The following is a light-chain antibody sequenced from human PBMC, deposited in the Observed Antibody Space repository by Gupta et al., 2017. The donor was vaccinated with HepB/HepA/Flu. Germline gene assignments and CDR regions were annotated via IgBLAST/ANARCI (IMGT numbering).Light chain of an antibody. CDR3: QSYDRSLSVV. V-gene: IGLV1-40*01. CDR2: GNS. Sequence: QSVLTQPPSVSGAPGQRVTISCTGSTSNIGAGYDVHWYQQLPGTAPKLRSYGNSNRPSGVPDRVSGSESGTSESLAITGLQAEDDAYYDCQSYDRSLSVVFGGGTKLTVL. CDR1: TSNIGAGYD. J-gene: IGLJ2*01.